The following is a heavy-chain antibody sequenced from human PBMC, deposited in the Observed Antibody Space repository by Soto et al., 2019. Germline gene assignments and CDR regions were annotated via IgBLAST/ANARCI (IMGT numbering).Heavy chain of an antibody. V-gene: IGHV4-30-4*01. CDR1: GGSINSAEYY. J-gene: IGHJ5*01. Sequence: SETLSLTCTVSGGSINSAEYYWSWIRQPPGKGLEWLGYIYYSGSTYYNPSLKSRLTISIDTSKNQFSLKLNSVTAADTAVYYCARVDIVIKVHAHASWGQGTLVTVSS. CDR3: ARVDIVIKVHAHAS. D-gene: IGHD2-8*01. CDR2: IYYSGST.